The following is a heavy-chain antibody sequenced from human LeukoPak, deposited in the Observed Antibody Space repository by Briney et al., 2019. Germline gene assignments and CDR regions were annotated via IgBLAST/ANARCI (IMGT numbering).Heavy chain of an antibody. CDR2: INHSGST. CDR3: ARAPRWSQTDPGDY. V-gene: IGHV4-34*01. CDR1: GGSFSGYY. Sequence: SGTLSLTCAVYGGSFSGYYWSWIRQPPGKGLEWIGEINHSGSTNYNPSLKSRVTISVDTSKNQFSLKLSSVTAADTAVYYCARAPRWSQTDPGDYWGQGTLVTVSS. J-gene: IGHJ4*02. D-gene: IGHD4-23*01.